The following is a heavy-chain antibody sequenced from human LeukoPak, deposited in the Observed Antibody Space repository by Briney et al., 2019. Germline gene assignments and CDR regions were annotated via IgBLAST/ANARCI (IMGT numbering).Heavy chain of an antibody. CDR2: ISSSGSTI. D-gene: IGHD5-24*01. CDR1: GFTFSSYE. V-gene: IGHV3-48*03. Sequence: PGGSLRLSCAASGFTFSSYEMNWVRQAPGKGLEWVSYISSSGSTIYYADSVKGRFTISRDNAKNSLYLQMNSLRAEDTAVYYCARGGYNYYTFDYWGQGTLVTVSS. J-gene: IGHJ4*02. CDR3: ARGGYNYYTFDY.